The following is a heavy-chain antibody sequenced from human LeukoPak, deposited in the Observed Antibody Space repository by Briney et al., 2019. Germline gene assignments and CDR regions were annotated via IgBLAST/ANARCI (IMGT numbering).Heavy chain of an antibody. V-gene: IGHV4-4*07. CDR1: GGSISSYY. J-gene: IGHJ5*02. D-gene: IGHD6-25*01. Sequence: SETLSLTCTVSGGSISSYYWTWIQQSAGKGLEWIGRINTSGSTNYNPSLRSRVTMSVNTSKNQFSLNLTSVTAADTAVYSCAREGGDPRWLDPWGQGTLVTVSS. CDR2: INTSGST. CDR3: AREGGDPRWLDP.